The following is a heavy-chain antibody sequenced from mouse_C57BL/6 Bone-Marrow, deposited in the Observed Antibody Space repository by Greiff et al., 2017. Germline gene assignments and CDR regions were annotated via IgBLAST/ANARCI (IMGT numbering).Heavy chain of an antibody. CDR2: IDPENGDT. CDR1: GFNIKDDY. Sequence: EVHLVESGAELVRPGASVKLSCTASGFNIKDDYMHWVKQRPEQGLEWIGWIDPENGDTEYASKFQGKATITADTSSNTAYLQLSSLTSEDTAVYYCTTGEKAYWGQGTLVTVSA. J-gene: IGHJ3*01. V-gene: IGHV14-4*01. CDR3: TTGEKAY.